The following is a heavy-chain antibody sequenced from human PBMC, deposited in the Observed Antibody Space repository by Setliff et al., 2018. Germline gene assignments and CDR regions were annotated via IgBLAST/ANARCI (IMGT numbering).Heavy chain of an antibody. D-gene: IGHD5-18*01. V-gene: IGHV3-48*03. J-gene: IGHJ6*02. CDR3: ARDGGMGMVKGYYYGLDA. Sequence: HPGGSLRLSCAASGFTFSSHTMNWVRQGPGKGLEWVAYFSSSGSISYANSVKGRFTISRDNAKNSLYLQMNSLRVEDTAVYYCARDGGMGMVKGYYYGLDAWGPGTSVTVSS. CDR1: GFTFSSHT. CDR2: FSSSGSI.